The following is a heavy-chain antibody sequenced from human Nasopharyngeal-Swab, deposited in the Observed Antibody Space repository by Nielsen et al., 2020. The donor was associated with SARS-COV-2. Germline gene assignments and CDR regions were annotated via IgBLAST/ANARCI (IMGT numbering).Heavy chain of an antibody. J-gene: IGHJ6*03. CDR1: GYTFTSYY. D-gene: IGHD3-3*01. Sequence: ASVKVSCKASGYTFTSYYMHWVRQAPGQGLEWMGIINPSGGSTSYAQKFQGRVTMTRDTSTSTVYIELSSLRSEDTAVYYCARELASYDFWSGYLGGYYMDVWGKGTTVTVSS. V-gene: IGHV1-46*01. CDR2: INPSGGST. CDR3: ARELASYDFWSGYLGGYYMDV.